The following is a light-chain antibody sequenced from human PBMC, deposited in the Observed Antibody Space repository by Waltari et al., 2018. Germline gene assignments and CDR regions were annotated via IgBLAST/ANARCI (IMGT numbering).Light chain of an antibody. Sequence: DIVLTQSPGTLSLSPGERATLSCRASENIRSFLAWYQQKPGQAPRLLIYDTSTRATGIPDRFSGSGSGTDFSLTISRLEPVDFAVYYCQKYGTLPATFGQGTKVEIK. J-gene: IGKJ1*01. CDR1: ENIRSF. CDR2: DTS. CDR3: QKYGTLPAT. V-gene: IGKV3-20*01.